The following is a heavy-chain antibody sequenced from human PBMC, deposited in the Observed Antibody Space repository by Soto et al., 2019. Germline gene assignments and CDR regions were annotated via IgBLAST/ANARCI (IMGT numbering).Heavy chain of an antibody. CDR1: GGSISSYY. CDR2: IYYSGST. J-gene: IGHJ4*02. Sequence: TSETLSLTCTVSGGSISSYYWGWIRQPPGKGLEWIGYIYYSGSTNYNPSLKSRVTISVDTSKNQFSLKLSSVTAADTAVYYCARQVTYPVLDYWGQGTQVTVSS. V-gene: IGHV4-59*08. D-gene: IGHD4-4*01. CDR3: ARQVTYPVLDY.